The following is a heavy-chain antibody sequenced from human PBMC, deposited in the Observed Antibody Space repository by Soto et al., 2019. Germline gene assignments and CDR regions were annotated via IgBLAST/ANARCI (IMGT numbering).Heavy chain of an antibody. D-gene: IGHD4-17*01. CDR2: ISGSGVNT. CDR1: GFIFTTYT. CDR3: AKEDDYGDYADDAFDM. V-gene: IGHV3-23*01. J-gene: IGHJ3*02. Sequence: EVQLLESGGGFVQPGGSLRLSCAASGFIFTTYTMSWVRQAPGKGLEWVSAISGSGVNTYYADSVKGRFTISRDNSKNTLYLQMNSLRAEDTAVYYCAKEDDYGDYADDAFDMWGQGTMVTVS.